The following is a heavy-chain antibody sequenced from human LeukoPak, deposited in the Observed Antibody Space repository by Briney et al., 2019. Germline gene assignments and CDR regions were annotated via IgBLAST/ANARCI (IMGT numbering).Heavy chain of an antibody. CDR2: TYYRSNLYN. V-gene: IGHV6-1*01. Sequence: SQTLSLTCGISGDTISSNSAAWNWIRQSPSRGLEWLGSTYYRSNLYNDYAEAVQSRITIIPDTSKNQFSLQLNSVTPEDTAVYYCARGGNYSFDYWGQGTLVTVSS. CDR1: GDTISSNSAA. J-gene: IGHJ4*02. D-gene: IGHD1-26*01. CDR3: ARGGNYSFDY.